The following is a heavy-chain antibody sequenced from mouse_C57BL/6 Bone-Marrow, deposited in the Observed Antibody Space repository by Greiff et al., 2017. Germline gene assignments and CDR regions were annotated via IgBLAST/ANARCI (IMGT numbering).Heavy chain of an antibody. Sequence: QVQLQQPGAELVKPGASVKLSCKASGYTFTSYWMHWVKQRPGQGLEWIGMIHPNSGSTNYNEKFKSKATLTVDKSSSTAYMQLSSLTSEDSAVYYCARDGFDYSNPAWFAYGCQGTLVTVSA. CDR2: IHPNSGST. CDR3: ARDGFDYSNPAWFAY. V-gene: IGHV1-64*01. CDR1: GYTFTSYW. J-gene: IGHJ3*01. D-gene: IGHD2-5*01.